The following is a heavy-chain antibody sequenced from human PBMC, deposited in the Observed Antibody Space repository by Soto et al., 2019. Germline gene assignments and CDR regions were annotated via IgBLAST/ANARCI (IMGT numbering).Heavy chain of an antibody. CDR3: ARAITKFCANAKCHFWFEP. CDR1: VFPFYDAY. CDR2: IHISSSFI. D-gene: IGHD1-20*01. V-gene: IGHV3-11*06. Sequence: GGSLRLSCVASVFPFYDAYMSLLRQAPGEGLEWISYIHISSSFIDYAQPLKRRFIIPRDNAKNSLYLQMTKLAVEDTDVHFCARAITKFCANAKCHFWFEPWGKGTPVTVSS. J-gene: IGHJ5*02.